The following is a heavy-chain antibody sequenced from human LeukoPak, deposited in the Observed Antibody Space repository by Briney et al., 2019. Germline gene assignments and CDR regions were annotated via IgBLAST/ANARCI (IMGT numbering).Heavy chain of an antibody. CDR2: IIPIFGTA. CDR1: GGTFSSYA. D-gene: IGHD6-6*01. CDR3: ARGLVPRYYYYGMDV. Sequence: SVKVSCKASGGTFSSYAISWVRQAPGQGLEWMGGIIPIFGTANYAQKFQGRVTITADESTSTAYMELSSLRSEDTAVYYCARGLVPRYYYYGMDVWGQGTTVTVSS. V-gene: IGHV1-69*13. J-gene: IGHJ6*02.